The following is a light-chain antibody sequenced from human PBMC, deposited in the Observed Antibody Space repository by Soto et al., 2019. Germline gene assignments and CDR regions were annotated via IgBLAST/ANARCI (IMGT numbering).Light chain of an antibody. CDR2: GAS. Sequence: EIVMTQSPATLSVSPGERATLSCRASQSISTNLAWYQQKPGQAPRLLIYGASTRATGFPARFSGSGSGTAFILTISSLQSEDFAVYYCQQYSHWPTFGQGTKVKIK. J-gene: IGKJ1*01. CDR3: QQYSHWPT. CDR1: QSISTN. V-gene: IGKV3-15*01.